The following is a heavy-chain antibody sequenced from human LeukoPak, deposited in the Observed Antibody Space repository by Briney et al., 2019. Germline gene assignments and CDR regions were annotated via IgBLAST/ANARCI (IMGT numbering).Heavy chain of an antibody. D-gene: IGHD3-10*01. J-gene: IGHJ4*02. Sequence: GGSLRLSCAASGFTVSTNYMSWVRQAPGKGLEWVSVIYSGGSTYYADSVKGRFTTSRDNSRNTLYLQMNSLRVEDTAVYYCARELMVRDWGQGTLVTVSS. CDR2: IYSGGST. CDR1: GFTVSTNY. CDR3: ARELMVRD. V-gene: IGHV3-66*01.